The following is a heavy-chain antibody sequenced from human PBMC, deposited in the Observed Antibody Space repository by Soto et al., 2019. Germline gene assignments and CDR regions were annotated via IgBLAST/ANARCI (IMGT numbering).Heavy chain of an antibody. D-gene: IGHD3-10*01. CDR3: ARDKGDTMVWGVAIGPYFDY. J-gene: IGHJ4*02. CDR2: INPSGGST. Sequence: ASVKVSCKASGYTFTSYYMHWVRQAPGQGLEWMGIINPSGGSTSYAQKFQGRVTMTRDTSTSTVYMELSSLRSEDTAVYYCARDKGDTMVWGVAIGPYFDYWGQGTLVTVSS. V-gene: IGHV1-46*01. CDR1: GYTFTSYY.